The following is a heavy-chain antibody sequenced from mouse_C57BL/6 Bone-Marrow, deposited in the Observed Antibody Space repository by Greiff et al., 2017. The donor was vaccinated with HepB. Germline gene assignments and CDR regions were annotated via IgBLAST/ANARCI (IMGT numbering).Heavy chain of an antibody. CDR1: GYTFTSYW. CDR3: ARNYYGSSYDWFAY. V-gene: IGHV1-69*01. Sequence: VQLQQSGAELVMPGASVKLSCKASGYTFTSYWMHWVKQRPGQGLEWIGEIDPSDSYTNYNQKFKGKSTLTVDKSSSTAYMQLSSLTSEDSAVYYCARNYYGSSYDWFAYWGQGTLVTVSA. CDR2: IDPSDSYT. D-gene: IGHD1-1*01. J-gene: IGHJ3*01.